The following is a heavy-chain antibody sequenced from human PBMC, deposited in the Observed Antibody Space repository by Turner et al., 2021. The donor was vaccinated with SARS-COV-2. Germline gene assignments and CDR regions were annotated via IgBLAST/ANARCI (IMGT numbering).Heavy chain of an antibody. D-gene: IGHD3-10*01. Sequence: EVHLVVSGCGLVQPGVSLRLSCAASGFAFGNYNMNWVRQAPGKGLEWVSNIIGRSSTIYYADSVKGRFTISRDNAKNSLYLQMNSLRAEDTAVYFCARNGQKWQFRESLDYWGQGTLVTVSS. J-gene: IGHJ4*02. CDR1: GFAFGNYN. V-gene: IGHV3-48*01. CDR3: ARNGQKWQFRESLDY. CDR2: IIGRSSTI.